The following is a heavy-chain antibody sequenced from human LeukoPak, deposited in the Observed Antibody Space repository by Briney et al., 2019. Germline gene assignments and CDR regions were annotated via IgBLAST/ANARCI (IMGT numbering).Heavy chain of an antibody. CDR2: IWYDGNNK. CDR3: ARRPSGGIYYYGMDV. D-gene: IGHD6-6*01. V-gene: IGHV3-33*01. J-gene: IGHJ6*02. CDR1: GFTFSSYG. Sequence: PGRSLRLSCAASGFTFSSYGMHWVRQAPGKGLEWVAVIWYDGNNKYYADSVKGRFTISRDNSKNTLYLQMNSLRAEDTAVYYCARRPSGGIYYYGMDVWGQGTTVTVSS.